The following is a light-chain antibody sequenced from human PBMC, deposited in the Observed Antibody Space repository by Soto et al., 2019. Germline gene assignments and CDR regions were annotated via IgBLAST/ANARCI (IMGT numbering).Light chain of an antibody. CDR1: SSNIGGNS. V-gene: IGLV1-51*01. J-gene: IGLJ1*01. CDR3: RSWDSSLSAYV. Sequence: QSALTQPPSVSAAPGQRVTISCSGNSSNIGGNSVSWYQQLPGTAPKLLIYDDDKRPSGIPDRFSGSKSGTSATLGITGFQTGDPADYYCRSWDSSLSAYVFGTGTKVTAL. CDR2: DDD.